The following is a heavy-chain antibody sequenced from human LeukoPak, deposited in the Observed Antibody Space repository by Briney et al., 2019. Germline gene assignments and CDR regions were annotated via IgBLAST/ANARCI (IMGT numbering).Heavy chain of an antibody. J-gene: IGHJ4*02. D-gene: IGHD4-23*01. CDR3: AFGGFFDY. Sequence: GGSLRLSCVASGFTFTTFRMHWVRQAPGKGLEYVSAISSNGGNTHYANSVKGRFTISRDNSKNTLYLQMDSLRAEDMAVYYCAFGGFFDYWGQGTLVTVSS. CDR1: GFTFTTFR. CDR2: ISSNGGNT. V-gene: IGHV3-64*01.